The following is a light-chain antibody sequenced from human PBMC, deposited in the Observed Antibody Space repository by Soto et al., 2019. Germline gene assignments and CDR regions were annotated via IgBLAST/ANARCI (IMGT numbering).Light chain of an antibody. V-gene: IGKV3-15*01. CDR3: QQYNNWPQT. J-gene: IGKJ1*01. CDR2: GAS. CDR1: QSVSSN. Sequence: EIAMTQSPATLSLSPGEISTLSCRASQSVSSNLAWYQQKPGQAPRLLIYGASTRATGIPARFSGSGSGTEFTLTISSLQSEDFAVYYCQQYNNWPQTFGQGTKVDIK.